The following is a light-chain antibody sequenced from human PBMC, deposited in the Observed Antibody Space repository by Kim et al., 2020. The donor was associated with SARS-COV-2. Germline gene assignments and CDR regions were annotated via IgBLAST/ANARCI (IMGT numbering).Light chain of an antibody. J-gene: IGLJ2*01. CDR2: QDS. Sequence: SYELTQPTSVSVSPGQTASITCSGDKLGDKYACWYQQKPGQSPILVIYQDSKRPSGIPERFSGSNSGNTATLTISGTQAMDEADYYCQAWDSSTHVVFGG. V-gene: IGLV3-1*01. CDR3: QAWDSSTHVV. CDR1: KLGDKY.